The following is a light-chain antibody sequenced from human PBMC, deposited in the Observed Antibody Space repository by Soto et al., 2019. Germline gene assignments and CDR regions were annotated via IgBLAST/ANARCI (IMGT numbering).Light chain of an antibody. Sequence: DIVMTQSPATLSVSPGERATLSCRASQSVSSNLAWYQQKPGQAPRLLIYGESTRASGLPARISGSGSGTEFTLTISGLQSEDLAVYYCQQYDNWPWTFGQGTKVEIK. CDR1: QSVSSN. V-gene: IGKV3-15*01. CDR3: QQYDNWPWT. CDR2: GES. J-gene: IGKJ1*01.